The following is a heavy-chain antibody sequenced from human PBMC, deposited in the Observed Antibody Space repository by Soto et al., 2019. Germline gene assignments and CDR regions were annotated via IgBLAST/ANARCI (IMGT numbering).Heavy chain of an antibody. D-gene: IGHD1-1*01. V-gene: IGHV3-23*01. CDR3: VKLNGDDVSCG. Sequence: EVHLWQSGGGLVQFGGSLRLSCAASGFSFSRSDMNWVRQAPGRGLEWVSGIRYSGGSTFYADSVKGRFTVSRDNSRNTLYLQVNSLRVEDTAVYYCVKLNGDDVSCGWGQGTMVTVSS. CDR1: GFSFSRSD. CDR2: IRYSGGST. J-gene: IGHJ3*01.